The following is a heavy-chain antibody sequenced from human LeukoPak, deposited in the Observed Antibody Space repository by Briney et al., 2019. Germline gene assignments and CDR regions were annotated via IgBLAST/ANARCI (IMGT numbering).Heavy chain of an antibody. CDR2: IYPGDSDT. Sequence: GESLKISFKGSGYSFTSYWIGWVRQMPGKGLEWMGIIYPGDSDTRYSPSFQGQVTISADKSISTAYLQWSSLKASDTAMYYCARAPHIAAGYYYYGMDVWGQGTTVTVSS. CDR1: GYSFTSYW. V-gene: IGHV5-51*01. CDR3: ARAPHIAAGYYYYGMDV. J-gene: IGHJ6*02. D-gene: IGHD6-13*01.